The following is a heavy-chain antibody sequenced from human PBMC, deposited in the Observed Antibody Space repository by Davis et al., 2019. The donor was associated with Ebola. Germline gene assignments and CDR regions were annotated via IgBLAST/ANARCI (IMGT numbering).Heavy chain of an antibody. CDR2: IWYDGSNK. D-gene: IGHD2-2*01. J-gene: IGHJ4*02. Sequence: GESLKISCGASGFTLSDYWMSWVRQAPGKGLEWVAVIWYDGSNKYYADSVKGRFTISRDIAKKSLYLQMDSLRDEDTAVYYCARDAHSTYCSTTSCYDYWGLGTLVTVSS. V-gene: IGHV3-33*08. CDR1: GFTLSDYW. CDR3: ARDAHSTYCSTTSCYDY.